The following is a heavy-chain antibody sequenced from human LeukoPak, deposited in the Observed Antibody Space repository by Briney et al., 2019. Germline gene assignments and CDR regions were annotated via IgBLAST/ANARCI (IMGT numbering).Heavy chain of an antibody. D-gene: IGHD6-19*01. J-gene: IGHJ4*02. CDR2: IYYSGST. Sequence: SETLSLTCTVSVGSISSSGYYWGWIRQPPGKGLEWIGSIYYSGSTYYNPSLKSRVTISVDTSKNQFSLKLSSVSAADTAVYYCARLFSSGWTGRLDFWGQGTLVAVSS. V-gene: IGHV4-39*01. CDR1: VGSISSSGYY. CDR3: ARLFSSGWTGRLDF.